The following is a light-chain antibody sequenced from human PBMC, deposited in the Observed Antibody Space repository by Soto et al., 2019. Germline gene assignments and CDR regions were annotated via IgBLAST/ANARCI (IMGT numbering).Light chain of an antibody. CDR1: QSVSSN. J-gene: IGKJ1*01. CDR3: QQYNNWPGT. Sequence: EIEMTQSPATLSVSPGERATLSRRASQSVSSNLAWYQQKPGQAPRLVIYGASTRATGIPARFSGSGSGTEFTLTISSLQSEDFAVYYCQQYNNWPGTFGQGTKVEIK. CDR2: GAS. V-gene: IGKV3-15*01.